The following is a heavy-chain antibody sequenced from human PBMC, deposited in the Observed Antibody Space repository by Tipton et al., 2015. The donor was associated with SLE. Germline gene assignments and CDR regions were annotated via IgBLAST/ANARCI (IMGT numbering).Heavy chain of an antibody. J-gene: IGHJ4*02. Sequence: TLSLTCAVSGYSISSGYYWGWIRQPPGKGLEWIGSIYYSGGTYYNPSLKSRVTISVDTSKNQFSLKLSSVTAADTAVYYCASSIMITFGGGGYFDYWGQGALVTVSS. D-gene: IGHD3-16*01. CDR2: IYYSGGT. CDR1: GYSISSGYY. V-gene: IGHV4-38-2*01. CDR3: ASSIMITFGGGGYFDY.